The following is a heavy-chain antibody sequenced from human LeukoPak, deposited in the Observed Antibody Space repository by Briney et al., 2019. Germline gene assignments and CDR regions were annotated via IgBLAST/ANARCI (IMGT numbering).Heavy chain of an antibody. V-gene: IGHV3-15*01. CDR3: ARYYGDSGSQYYFDY. CDR1: GFTFSDAW. D-gene: IGHD3-22*01. J-gene: IGHJ4*02. CDR2: IKSKTDGGTT. Sequence: GSLRLSCAASGFTFSDAWMSWVRQAPGKGLEWVGRIKSKTDGGTTDYAAPVKGRFTISRDDSKNTLYLQMNSLKIEDTAVYYCARYYGDSGSQYYFDYWGQGTLVTVSS.